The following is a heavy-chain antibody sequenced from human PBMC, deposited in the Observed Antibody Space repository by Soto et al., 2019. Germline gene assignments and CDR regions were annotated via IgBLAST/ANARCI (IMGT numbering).Heavy chain of an antibody. CDR2: IYYSGST. V-gene: IGHV4-39*01. Sequence: PSETRSLNCRVSGAYISRYYWYWIRQPPGKGLEWIGSIYYSGSTYYNPSLKSRVTISVDTSKNQFSLKLSSVTAADTAVYYCARHGSGSPFEYWGQGTLVTVSS. CDR3: ARHGSGSPFEY. D-gene: IGHD3-10*01. J-gene: IGHJ4*02. CDR1: GAYISRYY.